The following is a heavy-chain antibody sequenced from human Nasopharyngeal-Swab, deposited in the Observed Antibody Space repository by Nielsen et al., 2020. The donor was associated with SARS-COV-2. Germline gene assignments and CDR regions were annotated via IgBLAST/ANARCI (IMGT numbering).Heavy chain of an antibody. CDR2: IYYRGST. J-gene: IGHJ3*02. CDR1: GGSISSGGYY. D-gene: IGHD3-22*01. V-gene: IGHV4-31*03. CDR3: ARARGVMIVVRGAFDI. Sequence: LRLSCTVSGGSISSGGYYWSWIRQHPGKGLEWIRYIYYRGSTYYSPSLKSRVTISVDTSKNQFSLKLSSVTAADTAVYYCARARGVMIVVRGAFDIWGQGTMVTVSS.